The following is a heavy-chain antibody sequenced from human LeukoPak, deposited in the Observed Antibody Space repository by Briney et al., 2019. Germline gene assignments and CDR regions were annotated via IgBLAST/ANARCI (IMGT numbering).Heavy chain of an antibody. CDR1: GYSFTTYW. CDR2: IYPADSQT. V-gene: IGHV5-51*01. D-gene: IGHD1-14*01. CDR3: AWRKYFSTWFEP. Sequence: GESLKSSCKGSGYSFTTYWIGWVRQVPGKGLEWMGIIYPADSQTHYTPPFQGQVTISVDRSTSTAYLQWSSLKASDTAVYYCAWRKYFSTWFEPWGQGTLVTVSS. J-gene: IGHJ5*02.